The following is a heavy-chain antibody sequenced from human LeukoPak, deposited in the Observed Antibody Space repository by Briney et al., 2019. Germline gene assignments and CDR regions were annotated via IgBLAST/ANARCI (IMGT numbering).Heavy chain of an antibody. Sequence: PGGSLRLSCTASGFTFSTYAMTWVRRAPGKGQWWVSSISGSGDSTYYADSVKGRFTISRDNSKNTLYLQMNSLRADDTALYHCARDSGSYLQPTDYWGQGTLVTVSS. CDR1: GFTFSTYA. D-gene: IGHD1-26*01. CDR3: ARDSGSYLQPTDY. J-gene: IGHJ4*02. CDR2: ISGSGDST. V-gene: IGHV3-23*01.